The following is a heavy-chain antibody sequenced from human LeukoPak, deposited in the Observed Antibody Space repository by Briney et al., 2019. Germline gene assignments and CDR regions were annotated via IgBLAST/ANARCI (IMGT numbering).Heavy chain of an antibody. Sequence: SETLSLTCAVSGDSISSYYWSWVRQPAGKGLEWIGRIYTSGLTNYNPSLKGRVTMSVDTSKNQFSLKLSSVTAADTAMYYCASDRWLAEAYNWFDPWGQGTLVTVSS. CDR1: GDSISSYY. CDR3: ASDRWLAEAYNWFDP. J-gene: IGHJ5*02. V-gene: IGHV4-4*07. D-gene: IGHD6-19*01. CDR2: IYTSGLT.